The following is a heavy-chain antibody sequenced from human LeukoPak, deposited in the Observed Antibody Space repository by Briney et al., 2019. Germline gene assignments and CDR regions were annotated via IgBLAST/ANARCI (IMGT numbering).Heavy chain of an antibody. CDR2: ISYDGSNK. Sequence: GGSLRLSCAASGFTFSSYAMHWVRQAPGEGLEWVAVISYDGSNKYYADSVKGRFTISRDNSKNTLYLQMNSLRAEDTAVYYCARFRMGATDYWGQGTLVTVSS. D-gene: IGHD1-26*01. CDR1: GFTFSSYA. V-gene: IGHV3-30*04. CDR3: ARFRMGATDY. J-gene: IGHJ4*02.